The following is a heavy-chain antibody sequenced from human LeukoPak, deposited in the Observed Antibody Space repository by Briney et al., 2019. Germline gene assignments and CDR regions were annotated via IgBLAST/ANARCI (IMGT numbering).Heavy chain of an antibody. V-gene: IGHV3-48*03. J-gene: IGHJ4*02. CDR1: GFTFSSYE. Sequence: PGGSLRLSCAASGFTFSSYEMNWVRQAPGKGLEWVSYISSSGSTTYYADSVKGRFTISRDNSKNTLYLQMNSLRAEDTAVYYCAKAPSPVFSDYFDYWGQGTLVTVSS. D-gene: IGHD3-10*02. CDR3: AKAPSPVFSDYFDY. CDR2: ISSSGSTT.